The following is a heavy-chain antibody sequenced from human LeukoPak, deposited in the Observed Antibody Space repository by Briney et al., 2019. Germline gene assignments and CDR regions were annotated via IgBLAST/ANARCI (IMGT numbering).Heavy chain of an antibody. Sequence: SETLSLTCTVSGRPINNYYWSWIRQPPGKGLEWIGYIYYRGSTNYNPSLKSRVTFSVDTSKNQFSLKLNSVTAADTAVYYCARGGDYGDLRYFDYWGQGTLVTVSS. CDR1: GRPINNYY. V-gene: IGHV4-59*01. J-gene: IGHJ4*02. CDR3: ARGGDYGDLRYFDY. D-gene: IGHD4-17*01. CDR2: IYYRGST.